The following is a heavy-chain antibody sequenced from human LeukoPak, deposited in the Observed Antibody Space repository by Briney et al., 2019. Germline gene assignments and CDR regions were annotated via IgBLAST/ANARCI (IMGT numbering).Heavy chain of an antibody. V-gene: IGHV3-21*01. CDR1: GFTFSSYS. CDR2: ISSSSSYI. Sequence: PGGSLRLSCAASGFTFSSYSMNWVRQAPGKGLEWVSSISSSSSYIYYADSVKGRFTISRDNAKNSLYLQMNSLRAEDTAVYYCAREVTTGALYGDYNWFDPWGQGTLVTVSS. CDR3: AREVTTGALYGDYNWFDP. J-gene: IGHJ5*02. D-gene: IGHD4-17*01.